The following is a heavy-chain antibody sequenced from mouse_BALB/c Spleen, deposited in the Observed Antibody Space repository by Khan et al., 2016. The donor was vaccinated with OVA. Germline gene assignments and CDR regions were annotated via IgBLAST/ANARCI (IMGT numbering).Heavy chain of an antibody. J-gene: IGHJ3*01. V-gene: IGHV1-4*01. CDR1: GYTFTSYT. Sequence: VQLQQSGAELARPGASVKMSCKASGYTFTSYTIHWIKLRPGPGLEWIGYINPSNGYTNYHQKFRDKATLTAAKSSTTAYMQLSSLTSDDSAVYNCGRDGAYHRNGGWFAYWGQGTLGTVSA. CDR3: GRDGAYHRNGGWFAY. CDR2: INPSNGYT. D-gene: IGHD2-14*01.